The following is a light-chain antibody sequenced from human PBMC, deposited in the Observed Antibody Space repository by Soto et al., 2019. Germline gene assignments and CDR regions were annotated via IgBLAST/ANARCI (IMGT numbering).Light chain of an antibody. Sequence: EFVWMPSPGTLSLSAGERVPLSCGASQSVSSSYLAWYQQNPGQDPRILIYAESSRATRIPDRFSGSGSGTDFTLTIRRLEPEELAVYDCKKYGRPPWTVGQGTKVDIK. V-gene: IGKV3-20*01. CDR3: KKYGRPPWT. CDR2: AES. J-gene: IGKJ1*01. CDR1: QSVSSSY.